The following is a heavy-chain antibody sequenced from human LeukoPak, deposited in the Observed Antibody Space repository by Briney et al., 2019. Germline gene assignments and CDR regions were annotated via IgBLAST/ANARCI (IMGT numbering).Heavy chain of an antibody. CDR3: AVGGGALWY. V-gene: IGHV1-69*13. Sequence: ASVKVSCKASGYTFTSYGISWVRQAPGQGLEWMGGIIPIFGTANYAQKFQGRVTITADESTSTAYMELSSLRSEDTAVYYCAVGGGALWYWGQGTLVTVSS. CDR2: IIPIFGTA. CDR1: GYTFTSYG. D-gene: IGHD3-10*01. J-gene: IGHJ4*02.